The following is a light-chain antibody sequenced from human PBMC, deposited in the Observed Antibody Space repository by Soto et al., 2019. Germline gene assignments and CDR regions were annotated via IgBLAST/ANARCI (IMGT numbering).Light chain of an antibody. CDR3: QQYDNLAIT. V-gene: IGKV1-33*01. CDR2: DAS. Sequence: DLQMTQSPSSLSASVGDRVTITCQASQDISNYFNWYQQKPGKAPKLLIYDASNLETGVPSRFSGSGSGTDFTFTITSLQPEDIATYYCQQYDNLAITFGGGTKVEIK. CDR1: QDISNY. J-gene: IGKJ4*01.